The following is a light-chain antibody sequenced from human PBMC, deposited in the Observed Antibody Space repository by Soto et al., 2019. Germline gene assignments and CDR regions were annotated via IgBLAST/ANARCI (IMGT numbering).Light chain of an antibody. CDR3: SSYTSSSTLV. V-gene: IGLV2-14*01. Sequence: QAALTQPSSVSGSPGQSITISCTGTSSDVGGYNYVSWYQQHPGKAPKLMIYEVSNRTSGVSNRFSGYKSGNTAALTISGLQAADEADYYCSSYTSSSTLVFATGTKLTVL. J-gene: IGLJ1*01. CDR2: EVS. CDR1: SSDVGGYNY.